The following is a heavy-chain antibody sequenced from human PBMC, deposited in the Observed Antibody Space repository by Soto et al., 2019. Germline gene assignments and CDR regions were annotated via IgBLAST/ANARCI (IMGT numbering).Heavy chain of an antibody. CDR1: GFTFSHVW. CDR3: ATEASCSSTNRARAVDI. CDR2: IKRKIDGETI. D-gene: IGHD2-2*01. J-gene: IGHJ3*02. Sequence: EVQLVESGGGLEKPGGSLRLSCAASGFTFSHVWMSWVRQAPGKGLEWVGRIKRKIDGETIDYAAHVKGRFTISRDDSKGTLYLQMNSLKIEDTAVYYCATEASCSSTNRARAVDIWGQWPVVTVSA. V-gene: IGHV3-15*01.